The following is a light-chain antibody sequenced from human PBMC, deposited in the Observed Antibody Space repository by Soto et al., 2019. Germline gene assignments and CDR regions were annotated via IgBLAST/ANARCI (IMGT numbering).Light chain of an antibody. CDR2: GAS. Sequence: EIIMYQSPATRSASIGELATLAFMGSESISTYLAWYQQNPAQAPRLLLYGASTRAAGIPARFRGSGSVTEITVAISSLQSEEFAVYDCQQYNNRPPLTFGHGRLLEIK. V-gene: IGKV3-15*01. J-gene: IGKJ5*01. CDR3: QQYNNRPPLT. CDR1: ESISTY.